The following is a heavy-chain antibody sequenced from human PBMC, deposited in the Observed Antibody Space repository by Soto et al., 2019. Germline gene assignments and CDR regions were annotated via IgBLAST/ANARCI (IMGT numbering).Heavy chain of an antibody. CDR1: GFTFSSYS. CDR3: ARPTARGSLIVEPENDY. Sequence: EVQLVESGGGLVQPGGSLRLSCAASGFTFSSYSMNWVRQAPGKGLEWVSYISSSSSTIYYADSVKGRFTISRDNAKNSLYLQMNSLRAEDTAVYYCARPTARGSLIVEPENDYWGQGTLVTVSS. V-gene: IGHV3-48*01. D-gene: IGHD2-15*01. J-gene: IGHJ4*02. CDR2: ISSSSSTI.